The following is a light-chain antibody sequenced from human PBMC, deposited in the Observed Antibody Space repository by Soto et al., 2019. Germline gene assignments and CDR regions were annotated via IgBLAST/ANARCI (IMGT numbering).Light chain of an antibody. CDR2: DVT. CDR1: SSDIGGYNF. Sequence: QSALTQPPSASGSPGQSVAISCTGTSSDIGGYNFVSWYQQHPGKAPKLMIYDVTKRPSGVPDRFSGSKSGNTATLIVSGLQAEDEADYYCSSHGGSNNPDVVGTGTKLTVL. J-gene: IGLJ1*01. CDR3: SSHGGSNNPDV. V-gene: IGLV2-8*01.